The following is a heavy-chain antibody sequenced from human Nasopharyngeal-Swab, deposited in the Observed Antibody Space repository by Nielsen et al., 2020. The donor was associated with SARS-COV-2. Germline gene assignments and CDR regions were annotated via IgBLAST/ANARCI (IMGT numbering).Heavy chain of an antibody. J-gene: IGHJ6*03. CDR3: AKLGCSGGSCYRMLDYYYYYMDV. V-gene: IGHV3-23*01. Sequence: GESLKISCAASGFTFSSYAMSWVRQAPGKGLEWVSAISGSGGSTYYADSVQGRFTIYRDHSKNTLYLQMNSPRAEDTAVYYCAKLGCSGGSCYRMLDYYYYYMDVWGKGTTVTVSS. CDR1: GFTFSSYA. D-gene: IGHD2-15*01. CDR2: ISGSGGST.